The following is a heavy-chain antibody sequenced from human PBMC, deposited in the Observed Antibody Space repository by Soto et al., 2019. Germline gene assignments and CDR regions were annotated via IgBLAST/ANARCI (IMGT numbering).Heavy chain of an antibody. J-gene: IGHJ6*02. D-gene: IGHD3-16*01. CDR3: ARDNGGYVFHYYYGMDV. V-gene: IGHV3-64*01. CDR1: GFTFSNYE. CDR2: ISNNGAHT. Sequence: PGGSLRLSCAASGFTFSNYEMHWVRQAPGKGLEYVSGISNNGAHTDYAKSVKGRFTISRDNSENTLYLQMGSLRDEDTAVYYCARDNGGYVFHYYYGMDVWGQGTTVTVSS.